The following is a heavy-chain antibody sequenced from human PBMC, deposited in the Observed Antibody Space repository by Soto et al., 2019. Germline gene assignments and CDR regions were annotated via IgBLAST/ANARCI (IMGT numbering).Heavy chain of an antibody. J-gene: IGHJ6*02. V-gene: IGHV4-31*03. CDR3: ARVGSGISYGMDD. D-gene: IGHD3-10*01. CDR1: GGSISSGYYY. CDR2: IFYSGNT. Sequence: SETLSLTCTVSGGSISSGYYYWSWIRQHPGKGLEWIGYIFYSGNTYYNPSLKSRVTISVDTSKNQFSLKLSSVTAADTAVYYCARVGSGISYGMDDWGQGTTVTVS.